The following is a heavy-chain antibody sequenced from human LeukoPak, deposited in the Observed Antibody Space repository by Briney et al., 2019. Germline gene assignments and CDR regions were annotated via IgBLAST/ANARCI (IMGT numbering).Heavy chain of an antibody. Sequence: GSLRLSYAASGFTFSNAWMSWVRQAPGKGLEWIGRIKSNSNGATTDYAAPVKGRFTISRDDSKKTLYLEMNSLKTEDTAVYYCSTGSSCWYNLYFDLWGRGSLVSVSS. CDR2: IKSNSNGATT. CDR3: STGSSCWYNLYFDL. V-gene: IGHV3-15*01. D-gene: IGHD6-19*01. J-gene: IGHJ2*01. CDR1: GFTFSNAW.